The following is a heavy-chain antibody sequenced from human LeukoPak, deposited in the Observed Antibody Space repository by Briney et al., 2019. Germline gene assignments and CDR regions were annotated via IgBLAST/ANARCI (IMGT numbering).Heavy chain of an antibody. J-gene: IGHJ4*02. CDR3: ATLGYSYGTDY. V-gene: IGHV4-61*02. Sequence: SETLSLTCTVSGDSISSGNYYWTWIRQPAGKGLEWIGRIYTSGSTNYNPSLKSRVTISVDTSKNQFSLKLSSVTAADSAVYYCATLGYSYGTDYWGQGTLVTVSS. CDR1: GDSISSGNYY. D-gene: IGHD5-18*01. CDR2: IYTSGST.